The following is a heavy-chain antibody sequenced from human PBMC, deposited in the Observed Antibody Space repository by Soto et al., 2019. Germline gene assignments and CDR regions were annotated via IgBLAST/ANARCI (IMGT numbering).Heavy chain of an antibody. D-gene: IGHD1-1*01. J-gene: IGHJ3*02. CDR3: ASACNWNDVWSAFEI. Sequence: GGSLRLSCAASGFTFSGYAMDWVRQAPGKGLDWVAVVSYDGSNKYYADSVKGRFTISRDNSKNTLYLEMNSLRVEDTAVYYCASACNWNDVWSAFEIRGLATMVTVSS. CDR1: GFTFSGYA. CDR2: VSYDGSNK. V-gene: IGHV3-30-3*01.